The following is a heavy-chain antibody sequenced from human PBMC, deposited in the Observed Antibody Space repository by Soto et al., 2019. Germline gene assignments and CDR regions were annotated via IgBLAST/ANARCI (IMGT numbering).Heavy chain of an antibody. CDR3: FKYCDPTRDAFAF. V-gene: IGHV4-30-4*01. D-gene: IGHD4-17*01. CDR1: GGSISSGDYY. CDR2: IYYSGST. J-gene: IGHJ3*01. Sequence: SETLSLTCTVSGGSISSGDYYWSWIRQPPGKGLEWIGYIYYSGSTYYNPSLKSRVTISVDTSKNQFSLKLSSVTAADTAVYYCFKYCDPTRDAFAFWGQGSMVT.